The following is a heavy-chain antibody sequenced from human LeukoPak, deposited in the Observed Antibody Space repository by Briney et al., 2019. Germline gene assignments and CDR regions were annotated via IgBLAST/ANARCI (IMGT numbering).Heavy chain of an antibody. Sequence: GGTLRLSCAASGFTFTTYGMTWVRQAPGKGLEWVSAISGSAAATFYGDSVKGRFTISRDNSKRTVYLQMNSLRAEDTAAYYCAKRGPESPASGKYYFDSWGQGTLVTVSS. J-gene: IGHJ4*02. D-gene: IGHD1-14*01. CDR3: AKRGPESPASGKYYFDS. V-gene: IGHV3-23*01. CDR2: ISGSAAAT. CDR1: GFTFTTYG.